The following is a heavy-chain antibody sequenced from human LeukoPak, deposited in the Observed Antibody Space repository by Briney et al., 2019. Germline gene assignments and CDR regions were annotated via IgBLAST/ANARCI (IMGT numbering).Heavy chain of an antibody. Sequence: PSEALSLTCMVYGGSISSSSYYWGWIRQPPGKGLEWIGSIYYSGSSYYNPSLKSRVTISVDTSKNQFSLKLSSVTAADTAVYYCARGSVSGGVWGHIDYWGQGTLVTVSS. CDR1: GGSISSSSYY. CDR3: ARGSVSGGVWGHIDY. V-gene: IGHV4-39*07. D-gene: IGHD3-16*01. J-gene: IGHJ4*02. CDR2: IYYSGSS.